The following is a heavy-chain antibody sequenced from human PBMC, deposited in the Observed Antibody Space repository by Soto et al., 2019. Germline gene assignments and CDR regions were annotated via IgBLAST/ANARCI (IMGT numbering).Heavy chain of an antibody. CDR3: ARVSGKYHTYYYYYYGMDV. D-gene: IGHD3-10*01. CDR1: GGSISSGDYY. V-gene: IGHV4-30-4*01. J-gene: IGHJ6*02. Sequence: SETLSLTCTVSGGSISSGDYYWSWIRQPPGKGLEWIGYIYYSGSTYYNPSLKSRVTISVDTSKNQFSLKLSSVTAADTAVYYCARVSGKYHTYYYYYYGMDVWGQGTTVTVSS. CDR2: IYYSGST.